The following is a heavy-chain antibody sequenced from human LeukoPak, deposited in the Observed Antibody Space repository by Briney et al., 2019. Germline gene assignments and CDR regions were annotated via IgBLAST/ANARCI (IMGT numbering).Heavy chain of an antibody. Sequence: PGGSLRLSCAASGLTVSSNYMSWVRQAPGKGLEWVSVIYSGGSTYYADSVKGRFTISRDSSKNTLYLQMNSLRDEDTAVYHCARDPEAGGFDYWGQGTLVIVSS. V-gene: IGHV3-66*01. D-gene: IGHD1-26*01. CDR2: IYSGGST. CDR3: ARDPEAGGFDY. CDR1: GLTVSSNY. J-gene: IGHJ4*02.